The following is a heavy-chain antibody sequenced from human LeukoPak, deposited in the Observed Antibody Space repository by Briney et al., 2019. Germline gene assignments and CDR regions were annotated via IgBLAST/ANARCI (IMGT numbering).Heavy chain of an antibody. Sequence: GGSLRLSCTASGFTFSGYGMNWVRQAPGKGLEWVSYISSSSSTIYYADSVKGRFTISRDNAKNSLYLQMNSLRAEDTAVYYCAREGGTAIDYWGQGTLVTVSS. CDR1: GFTFSGYG. CDR3: AREGGTAIDY. J-gene: IGHJ4*02. V-gene: IGHV3-48*01. D-gene: IGHD2-21*02. CDR2: ISSSSSTI.